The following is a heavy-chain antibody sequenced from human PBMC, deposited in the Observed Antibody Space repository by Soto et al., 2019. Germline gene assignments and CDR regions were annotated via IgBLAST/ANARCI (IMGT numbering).Heavy chain of an antibody. Sequence: PGESLKISCKGSGYSFTSYWIGWVRQMPGKGLEWMGIIYPGDSDTRYSPSFQGQVTISADKSISTAYLQWSSLNASDTAMYYCARLNCSGGSCYYYYYGMDVWGQGTTVTVSS. CDR2: IYPGDSDT. V-gene: IGHV5-51*01. CDR3: ARLNCSGGSCYYYYYGMDV. CDR1: GYSFTSYW. J-gene: IGHJ6*02. D-gene: IGHD2-15*01.